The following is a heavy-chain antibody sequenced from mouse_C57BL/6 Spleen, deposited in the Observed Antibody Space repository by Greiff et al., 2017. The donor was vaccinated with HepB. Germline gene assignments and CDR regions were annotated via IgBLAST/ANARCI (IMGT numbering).Heavy chain of an antibody. D-gene: IGHD1-1*02. CDR1: GYTFTSYG. CDR2: IYPRNGNT. V-gene: IGHV1-81*01. CDR3: ERGYSSGGSKSGFAC. Sequence: QVQLQQSGAELARPGASVKLSCKASGYTFTSYGISWVKQRTGQGLEWIGEIYPRNGNTYYNEKFKGKATLTADKSSSTAYMELRSLTSEDSAVYFCERGYSSGGSKSGFACWGKVTLVTVSA. J-gene: IGHJ3*01.